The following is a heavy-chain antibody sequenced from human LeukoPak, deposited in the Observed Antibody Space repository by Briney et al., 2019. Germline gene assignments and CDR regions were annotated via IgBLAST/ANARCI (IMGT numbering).Heavy chain of an antibody. Sequence: SETLSLTCTVSGDSMRNYYWTWIRQPPGKGLEWVGYIYYSGSTNYNPSLESRVTISINTSKNQFSLKLSSVTAADTAVYYCARDRTASVFDMWGQGTMVTVSS. J-gene: IGHJ3*02. CDR2: IYYSGST. CDR1: GDSMRNYY. V-gene: IGHV4-59*12. CDR3: ARDRTASVFDM.